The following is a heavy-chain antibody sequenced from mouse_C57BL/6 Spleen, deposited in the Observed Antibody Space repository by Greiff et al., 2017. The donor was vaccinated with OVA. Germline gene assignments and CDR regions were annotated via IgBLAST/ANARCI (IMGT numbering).Heavy chain of an antibody. Sequence: DVKLQESGGGLVQPGESLKLSCESNEYEFPSHDMSWVRKTPEKRLELVAPINSDGGSTYYPDTMERRFIISRDNTKKTLYLQMSSLRSEDTALYYCARREKGGYFDVWGTGTTVTVSS. CDR1: EYEFPSHD. CDR2: INSDGGST. V-gene: IGHV5-2*03. J-gene: IGHJ1*03. CDR3: ARREKGGYFDV.